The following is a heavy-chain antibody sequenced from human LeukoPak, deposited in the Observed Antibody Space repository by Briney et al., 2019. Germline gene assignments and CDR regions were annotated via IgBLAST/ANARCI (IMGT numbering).Heavy chain of an antibody. Sequence: PSETLSLTCTVSGGSISSSSYYWGWIRQPPGKGLEWIGTIYYSGSTFYNPSLKSRVTISVDTSKNQFSLKLTSVTAADTAVYYCARVPTITFFDYWGQGTLVTVSS. J-gene: IGHJ4*02. CDR3: ARVPTITFFDY. D-gene: IGHD3-10*01. CDR2: IYYSGST. CDR1: GGSISSSSYY. V-gene: IGHV4-39*07.